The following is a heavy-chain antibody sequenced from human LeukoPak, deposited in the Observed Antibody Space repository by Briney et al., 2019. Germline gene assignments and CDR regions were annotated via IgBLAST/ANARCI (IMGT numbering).Heavy chain of an antibody. J-gene: IGHJ3*02. CDR3: ARGQGQLDDAFDI. CDR2: ISSSGSTI. Sequence: GGSMRLSCAASGFTFSSYEMNWVRQAPGKGLEWVSYISSSGSTIYYADSVKGRFTISRDNAKNSLYLQMNSLRAEDTAVYYCARGQGQLDDAFDIWGQGTMVTVSS. CDR1: GFTFSSYE. D-gene: IGHD6-13*01. V-gene: IGHV3-48*03.